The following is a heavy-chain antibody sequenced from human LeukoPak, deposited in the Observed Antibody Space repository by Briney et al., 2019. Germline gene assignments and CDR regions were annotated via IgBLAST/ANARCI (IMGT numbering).Heavy chain of an antibody. J-gene: IGHJ3*02. V-gene: IGHV3-23*01. CDR1: GFTFTYYA. Sequence: GGSLRLSCAASGFTFTYYAMSWVRQAPGKGLECVSTISGNGDSTYYADSVKGRFTISRDNSKDTQYLQMNSLRAEDTAVYYCANQGGIYYDSSGYSDAFDIWGQGTMVTVSS. CDR3: ANQGGIYYDSSGYSDAFDI. CDR2: ISGNGDST. D-gene: IGHD3-22*01.